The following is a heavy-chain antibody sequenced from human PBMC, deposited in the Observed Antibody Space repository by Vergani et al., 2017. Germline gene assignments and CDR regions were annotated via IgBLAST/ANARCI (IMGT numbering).Heavy chain of an antibody. CDR3: AKDIRMAVAAFDI. Sequence: EVQLLESGGGLVQPGGSLRLSCAASGFTFSSYDMSWVRQAPGKGLEWVSAISGSGGSTYYADSVKGRFTISRDNSKNTLYLQMNSLRAEDTAVYYWAKDIRMAVAAFDIWGQGTMVTVSS. CDR1: GFTFSSYD. CDR2: ISGSGGST. D-gene: IGHD3-16*01. V-gene: IGHV3-23*01. J-gene: IGHJ3*02.